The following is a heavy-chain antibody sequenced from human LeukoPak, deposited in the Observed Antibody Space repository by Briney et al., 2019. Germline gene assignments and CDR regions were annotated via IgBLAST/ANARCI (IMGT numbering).Heavy chain of an antibody. CDR1: GFTFSSYW. D-gene: IGHD3-10*01. J-gene: IGHJ4*02. V-gene: IGHV3-7*01. CDR3: TTYGSGRKFDY. Sequence: PGGSLRLSCAASGFTFSSYWMSWVRQAPGKGLEWVANIKQDGSEKYYADSVKGRFTISRDNSKNTLYLQMNSLRAEDTAVYYCTTYGSGRKFDYWGQGILVTVSS. CDR2: IKQDGSEK.